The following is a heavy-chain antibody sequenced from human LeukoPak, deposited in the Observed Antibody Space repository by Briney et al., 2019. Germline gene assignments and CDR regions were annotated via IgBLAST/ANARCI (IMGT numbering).Heavy chain of an antibody. D-gene: IGHD3-3*01. Sequence: SETLSLTCAVYGGSFSGYYWSWIRQPPGKGLEWIGYIYYSGSTNYNPSLKSRVTISVDTSKNQFSLKLSSVTAADTAVYYCARARGKYDFNWFDPWGQGTLVTVSS. J-gene: IGHJ5*02. CDR2: IYYSGST. CDR1: GGSFSGYY. CDR3: ARARGKYDFNWFDP. V-gene: IGHV4-59*01.